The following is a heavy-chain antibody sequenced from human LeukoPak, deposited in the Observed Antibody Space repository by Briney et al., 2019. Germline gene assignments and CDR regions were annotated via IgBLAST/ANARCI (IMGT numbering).Heavy chain of an antibody. D-gene: IGHD5-12*01. CDR1: GFTFSSYS. CDR3: ARDTAGGYVNY. CDR2: ISSSSSTI. V-gene: IGHV3-48*01. J-gene: IGHJ4*02. Sequence: GGSLRLSCAASGFTFSSYSMNWVRQAPGKGLEWVSYISSSSSTIYYADSVKGRFTISRDNAKNSLYLQMNSLRAEDTAVYYCARDTAGGYVNYWGQGTLVTVPS.